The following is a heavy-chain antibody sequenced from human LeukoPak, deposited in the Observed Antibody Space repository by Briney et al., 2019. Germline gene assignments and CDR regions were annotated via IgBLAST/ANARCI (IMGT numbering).Heavy chain of an antibody. V-gene: IGHV4-39*01. CDR1: GDSTSSSTYY. D-gene: IGHD5-12*01. CDR3: ATHRRSGSGGSENAFEI. CDR2: IYGSGTT. J-gene: IGHJ3*02. Sequence: KTSETLSLTCTVSGDSTSSSTYYWDWIRQAPGKGLEWIGNIYGSGTTHYNPSLKSRVTISGDTSKNQFSLKLNSVTAADTAIYYCATHRRSGSGGSENAFEIWGQGTMVTVAS.